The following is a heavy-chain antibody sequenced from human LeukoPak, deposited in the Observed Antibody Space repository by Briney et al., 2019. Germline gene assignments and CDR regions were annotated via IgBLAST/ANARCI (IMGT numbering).Heavy chain of an antibody. D-gene: IGHD2-2*01. CDR3: AREEHGTRADY. J-gene: IGHJ4*02. CDR2: INTSGSI. Sequence: PSETLSLTCTVSGGSISSHYWSWIRQPAGKGLEWIGRINTSGSINYNLSLKSRITMSLDTSKNHISLKLSSVTAADTAVYYCAREEHGTRADYWGQGTLVTVSS. CDR1: GGSISSHY. V-gene: IGHV4-4*07.